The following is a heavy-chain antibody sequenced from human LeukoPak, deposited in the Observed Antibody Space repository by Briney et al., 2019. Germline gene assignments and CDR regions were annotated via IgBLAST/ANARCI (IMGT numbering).Heavy chain of an antibody. D-gene: IGHD4-23*01. J-gene: IGHJ4*02. CDR2: IYSGGST. CDR1: GVTVSNNY. CDR3: ARAVLRWGPGDY. V-gene: IGHV3-53*01. Sequence: GGSLRLSCAASGVTVSNNYMNWVRQAPGKGLEWVSLIYSGGSTYYADSVKGRFTISRDNSKNTLYLQMNSLRVEDTAVYYCARAVLRWGPGDYWGQGTLVTVSS.